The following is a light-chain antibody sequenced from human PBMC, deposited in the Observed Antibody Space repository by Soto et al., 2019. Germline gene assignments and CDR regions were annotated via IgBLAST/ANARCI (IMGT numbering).Light chain of an antibody. CDR3: QQYESYWT. CDR2: DAS. V-gene: IGKV1-5*01. J-gene: IGKJ1*01. Sequence: DIEMTQSPATLSASLGDRVTITCRASQSVTTWLAWYQQKPGKAPKLFIYDASSLESGVPSRLSGGGSGTEFTLTISSLHPDDFATYYCQQYESYWTFGQGTKVDIK. CDR1: QSVTTW.